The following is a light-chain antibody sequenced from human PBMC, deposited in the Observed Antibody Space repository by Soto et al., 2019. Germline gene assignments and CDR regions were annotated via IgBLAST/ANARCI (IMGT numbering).Light chain of an antibody. V-gene: IGLV2-8*01. CDR3: LLYYGGAQLV. CDR1: SSDVGAYNY. J-gene: IGLJ2*01. CDR2: EVT. Sequence: QSALTQPPSASGSPGQSVTISCTGTSSDVGAYNYVSWYQQHAGKAPKLVIYEVTKRPSGVPDRFSGSKSANTASLTVSGLQAEDEADYYCLLYYGGAQLVFGGGTKLTVL.